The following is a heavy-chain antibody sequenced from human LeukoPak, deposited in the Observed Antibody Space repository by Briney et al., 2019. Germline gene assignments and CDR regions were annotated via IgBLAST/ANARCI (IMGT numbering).Heavy chain of an antibody. J-gene: IGHJ4*02. D-gene: IGHD2-2*01. Sequence: SETLSLTCTVSGYSISSGYYWGWIRQPPGKGLEWIGSIYHSGSTYYNPSLKSRVTISVDTSKNQFSLKLSSVTAADTAVYYCARRYCSSTSCHFDYWGQGTLVTVSS. V-gene: IGHV4-38-2*02. CDR3: ARRYCSSTSCHFDY. CDR2: IYHSGST. CDR1: GYSISSGYY.